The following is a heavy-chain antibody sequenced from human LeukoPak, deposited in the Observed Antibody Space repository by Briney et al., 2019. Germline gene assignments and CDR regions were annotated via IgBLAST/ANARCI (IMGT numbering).Heavy chain of an antibody. Sequence: GGSLRLSCAASGFTFSSYSMNWVRQAPGKGLEWVSYISSSSSTIYYADSAKGRFTISRDNAKNSLYLQMNSLRAEDTAVYYCMVRGVIIDYWGQGTLVTVSS. D-gene: IGHD3-10*01. CDR2: ISSSSSTI. CDR1: GFTFSSYS. J-gene: IGHJ4*02. V-gene: IGHV3-48*04. CDR3: MVRGVIIDY.